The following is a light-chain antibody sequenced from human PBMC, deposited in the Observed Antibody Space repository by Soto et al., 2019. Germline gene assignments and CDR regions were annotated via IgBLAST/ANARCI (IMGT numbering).Light chain of an antibody. CDR3: QQYGSSPWT. CDR2: GAS. Sequence: PGERATLSCRASQSVGSYLNWFQQKPGQAPTILFHGASSRATGIPDRFSGSGSGTDFTLTISRLEPEDFAMYYCQQYGSSPWTFGQGTKVEIK. CDR1: QSVGSY. J-gene: IGKJ1*01. V-gene: IGKV3-20*01.